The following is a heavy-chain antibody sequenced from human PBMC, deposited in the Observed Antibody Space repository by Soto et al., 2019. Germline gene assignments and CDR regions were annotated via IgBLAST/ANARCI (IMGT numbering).Heavy chain of an antibody. D-gene: IGHD5-12*01. CDR3: AMEGNKGATRGYYYYYYMDV. V-gene: IGHV1-69*02. Sequence: SVKVSCKASGGTFSSYTISWVRQAPGQGLEWMGRIIPILGIANYAQKFQGRVTITADKSTSTAYMELSSLRSEDTAVYYCAMEGNKGATRGYYYYYYMDVWGKGTTVTVSS. CDR2: IIPILGIA. J-gene: IGHJ6*03. CDR1: GGTFSSYT.